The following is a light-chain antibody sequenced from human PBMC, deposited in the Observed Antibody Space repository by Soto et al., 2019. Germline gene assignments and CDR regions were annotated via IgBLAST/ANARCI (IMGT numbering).Light chain of an antibody. CDR3: QQYDSSIT. V-gene: IGKV3-20*01. J-gene: IGKJ5*01. CDR2: GTS. CDR1: QRVPRSY. Sequence: EIVLTQSPGTLSLSPGERATLSCRACQRVPRSYVALYQQKPGQAPRLLIYGTSSRATGIPDRFSGSGSGTDFTLTISRLEPEDFAVFYCQQYDSSITFGQGTRLEIK.